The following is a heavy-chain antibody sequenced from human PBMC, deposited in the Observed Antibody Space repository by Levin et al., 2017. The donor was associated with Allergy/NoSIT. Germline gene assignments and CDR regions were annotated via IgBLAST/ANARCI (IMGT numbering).Heavy chain of an antibody. CDR3: ASTLQSRDGLDSFDI. V-gene: IGHV3-21*01. D-gene: IGHD2-8*01. Sequence: GESLKISCAASEFTFRSYSMNWVRQAPGKGLEWVSSISSGGSYIFYADSVKGRFTISRDNRKNSLSLQMNSLRAEDTAVYYCASTLQSRDGLDSFDIWGQGTMVSVSS. CDR2: ISSGGSYI. J-gene: IGHJ3*02. CDR1: EFTFRSYS.